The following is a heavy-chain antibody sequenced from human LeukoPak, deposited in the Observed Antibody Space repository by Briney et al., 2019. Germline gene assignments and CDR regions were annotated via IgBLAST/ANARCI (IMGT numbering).Heavy chain of an antibody. CDR2: IYYRGST. CDR3: ALIRGYCRI. CDR1: GGSISGSSYY. Sequence: PSETLSLTCTVSGGSISGSSYYWGWVRQPPGKGLEWLGSIYYRGSTYYNPTIKSRVTVSADTSKKQFSLKLTPVTAADTAVYYCALIRGYCRIWCQGTLVTVSS. D-gene: IGHD2-15*01. V-gene: IGHV4-39*01. J-gene: IGHJ4*02.